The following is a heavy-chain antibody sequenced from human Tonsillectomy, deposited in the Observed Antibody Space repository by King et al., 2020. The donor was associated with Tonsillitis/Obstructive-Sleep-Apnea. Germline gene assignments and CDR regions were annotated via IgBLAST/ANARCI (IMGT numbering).Heavy chain of an antibody. Sequence: VQLQESGPGLVKPSETLSLTCTVSGGSLNSGTYYWSWIRRPPGKGLEWIGYIFYSGTTKYSPSLESRVTISGDTSKSQVSLNLSSVTAADTAVYYCARVTLFTTNYYTSSMAVWGKGTTVTVSS. CDR2: IFYSGTT. D-gene: IGHD3-3*01. J-gene: IGHJ6*03. V-gene: IGHV4-61*01. CDR3: ARVTLFTTNYYTSSMAV. CDR1: GGSLNSGTYY.